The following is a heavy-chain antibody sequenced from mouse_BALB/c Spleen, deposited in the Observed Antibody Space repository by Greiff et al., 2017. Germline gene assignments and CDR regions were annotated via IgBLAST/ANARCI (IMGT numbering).Heavy chain of an antibody. D-gene: IGHD1-1*01. J-gene: IGHJ2*01. CDR2: IRNKANGYTT. V-gene: IGHV7-3*02. CDR1: GFTFTDYY. Sequence: DVKLVESGGGLVQPGGSLRLSCATSGFTFTDYYMSWVRQPPGKALEWLGFIRNKANGYTTEYSASVKGRFTISSDNSQSILYLQMNTLRAEDSATYYCARGDGLFDYWGQGTTLTVSS. CDR3: ARGDGLFDY.